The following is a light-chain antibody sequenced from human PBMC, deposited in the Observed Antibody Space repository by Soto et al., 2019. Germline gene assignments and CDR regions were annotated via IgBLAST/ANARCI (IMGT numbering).Light chain of an antibody. J-gene: IGLJ2*01. CDR1: MRDVGAYNL. CDR2: EVR. CDR3: SSYTSKSSLI. V-gene: IGLV2-14*01. Sequence: QPVLTQPASVSGSPGQSITISCAGTMRDVGAYNLVSWYQQHPGRAPQLIIYEVRNRPSGISFRFSGSKSGNTASLTISGLQAEDEADYYCSSYTSKSSLIFGGGTKVTVL.